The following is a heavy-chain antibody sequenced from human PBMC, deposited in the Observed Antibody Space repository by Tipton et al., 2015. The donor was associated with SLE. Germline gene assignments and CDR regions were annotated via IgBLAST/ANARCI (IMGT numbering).Heavy chain of an antibody. V-gene: IGHV4-39*07. D-gene: IGHD3-16*01. Sequence: TLSLTCTVSGGSINSSNYYWGWIRQPPGKGLEWIGSMSYSGSTDYNPSLESRVIISIDTSKNEVSLRLTSVIAADTAVYYCAAEYDDTLGWFDPWGQGTLVTVSS. CDR3: AAEYDDTLGWFDP. CDR1: GGSINSSNYY. J-gene: IGHJ5*02. CDR2: MSYSGST.